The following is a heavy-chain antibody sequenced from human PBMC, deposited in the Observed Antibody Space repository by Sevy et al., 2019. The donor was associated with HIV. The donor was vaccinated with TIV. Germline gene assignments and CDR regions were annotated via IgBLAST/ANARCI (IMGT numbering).Heavy chain of an antibody. D-gene: IGHD3-10*01. V-gene: IGHV3-53*01. CDR3: ASMAVDYYYSMDV. Sequence: GGSLRLSCAASGFTVSSNYMSWVRQAPGKGLEWVSVIYSGGSTYYADSVKGRFTISRDNSKNTLYLQMNSLRAEDTAVYYCASMAVDYYYSMDVWGPGTTVTVSS. CDR2: IYSGGST. CDR1: GFTVSSNY. J-gene: IGHJ6*02.